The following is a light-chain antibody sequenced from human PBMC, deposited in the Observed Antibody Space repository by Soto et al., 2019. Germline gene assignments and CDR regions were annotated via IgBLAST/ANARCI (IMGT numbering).Light chain of an antibody. CDR3: QQSYNNSRT. J-gene: IGKJ1*01. CDR2: AAS. CDR1: QSLSTY. V-gene: IGKV1-39*01. Sequence: DIQMTQSPSSLSASVGDSFTITCRASQSLSTYLNWYQQKPGKDPDLLIYAASTWQIGFPSRFRGSGSGTDFTLTIRSLQPEDFASYYCQQSYNNSRTFGQGTKVDIK.